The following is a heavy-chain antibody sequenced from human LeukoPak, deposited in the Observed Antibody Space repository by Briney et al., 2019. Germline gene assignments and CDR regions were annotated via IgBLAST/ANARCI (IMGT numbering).Heavy chain of an antibody. D-gene: IGHD4-17*01. Sequence: PGRSLRLSCAASGFTFSSYAMHWVRQAPGKGLEWVAVTSYDGSNKYYADSVKGRFTISRDNSKNTLYLQMNSLRAEDTAVYYCARGYGDYGDAFDIWGQGTMVTVSS. CDR2: TSYDGSNK. J-gene: IGHJ3*02. V-gene: IGHV3-30-3*01. CDR1: GFTFSSYA. CDR3: ARGYGDYGDAFDI.